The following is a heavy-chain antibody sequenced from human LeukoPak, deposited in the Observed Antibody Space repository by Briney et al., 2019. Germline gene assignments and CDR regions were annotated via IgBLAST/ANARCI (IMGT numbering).Heavy chain of an antibody. CDR1: GGSFSGYY. D-gene: IGHD3-9*01. CDR3: ARGDMGWFDP. Sequence: SETLSLTCAVYGGSFSGYYWSWIRQPPGKGLEWIGEINHSGSSNYNPSLKSRVTISVDTPKNQFSLKLSSVTAADTAVYYCARGDMGWFDPWGQGTLVTVSS. V-gene: IGHV4-34*01. CDR2: INHSGSS. J-gene: IGHJ5*02.